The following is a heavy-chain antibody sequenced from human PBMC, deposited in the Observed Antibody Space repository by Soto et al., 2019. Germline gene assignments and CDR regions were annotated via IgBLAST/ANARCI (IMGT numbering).Heavy chain of an antibody. CDR2: INSDGSIT. Sequence: PGGSLRLSCAASGFTFSSNWIHWVRQAPGKGLVWVSRINSDGSITSYADSVKGQFTISRDNAKNTLYLQMNSLRAEDTAVYYCARGSSSWYVSFDYWGQGILVTVSS. D-gene: IGHD6-13*01. CDR1: GFTFSSNW. V-gene: IGHV3-74*01. J-gene: IGHJ4*02. CDR3: ARGSSSWYVSFDY.